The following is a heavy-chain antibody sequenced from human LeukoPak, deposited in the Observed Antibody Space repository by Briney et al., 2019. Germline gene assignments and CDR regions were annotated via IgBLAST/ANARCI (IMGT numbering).Heavy chain of an antibody. CDR2: IYYSGST. CDR1: GGSISSYY. Sequence: SETLSLTCTVSGGSISSYYWSWIRQPPGKGLEWIGYIYYSGSTNYNPSLKSRVTISVDTSKNQFSLKLSSVTAADTAVYYCAGHGKIVVVTNGYYFDYWGQGTLVTVSS. D-gene: IGHD3-22*01. CDR3: AGHGKIVVVTNGYYFDY. J-gene: IGHJ4*02. V-gene: IGHV4-59*08.